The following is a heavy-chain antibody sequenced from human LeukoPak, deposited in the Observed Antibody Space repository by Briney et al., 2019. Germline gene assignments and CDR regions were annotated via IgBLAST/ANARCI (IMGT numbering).Heavy chain of an antibody. CDR2: INPNSGGT. J-gene: IGHJ5*02. D-gene: IGHD2-2*01. V-gene: IGHV1-2*02. CDR1: GYTFTGYH. Sequence: ASVKVSCKASGYTFTGYHMHWVRQAPGQGLEWMGWINPNSGGTNYAQKFQGRVTMTRDTSISTAYMELSRLRSDDTAVYYCASRYCSSTSCYLRFDPWGQGTLVTVSS. CDR3: ASRYCSSTSCYLRFDP.